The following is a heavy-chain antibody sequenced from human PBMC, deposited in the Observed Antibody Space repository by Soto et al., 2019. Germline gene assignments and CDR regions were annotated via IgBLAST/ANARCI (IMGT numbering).Heavy chain of an antibody. D-gene: IGHD3-22*01. CDR1: GFTFSSYA. CDR2: ISGSGGST. CDR3: AKDWNDSSGYYPLDAFDI. V-gene: IGHV3-23*01. J-gene: IGHJ3*02. Sequence: GGSLRLSCAASGFTFSSYAMSWVRQAPGKGLEWVSAISGSGGSTYYADSVKGRFTISRDNSKNTLYLQMNSLRAEDTAVYYCAKDWNDSSGYYPLDAFDIWGQGTMVTVSS.